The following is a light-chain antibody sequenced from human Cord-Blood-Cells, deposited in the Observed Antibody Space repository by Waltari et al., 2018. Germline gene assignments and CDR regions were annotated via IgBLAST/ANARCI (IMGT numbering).Light chain of an antibody. Sequence: EIVLTQSQATLSLSPGERATLSCRASQSVSSYLAWYQQKPGQAPRLLIYDASNRATGIPARFSGSGSGTDFTLTISSLEPEDFAVYYCQQRSNWPPGGITFGQGTRLEIK. CDR1: QSVSSY. CDR3: QQRSNWPPGGIT. CDR2: DAS. V-gene: IGKV3-11*01. J-gene: IGKJ5*01.